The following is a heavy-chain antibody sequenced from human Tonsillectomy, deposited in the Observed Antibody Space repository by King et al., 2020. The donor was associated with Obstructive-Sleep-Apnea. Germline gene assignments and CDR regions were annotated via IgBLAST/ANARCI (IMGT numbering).Heavy chain of an antibody. V-gene: IGHV1-18*01. CDR3: ARGGGVEADGGGHRIFQH. J-gene: IGHJ1*01. Sequence: QLVQSGAEVKKPGASVKVSCKASGYTFSSHGMSWVRQAPGQGLEWMGWISSYNGNTNYAQKFQDRVTMTTDTTTSTAYVERRSLTSDDTAVYYCARGGGVEADGGGHRIFQHWGQGTLVTISS. CDR2: ISSYNGNT. D-gene: IGHD6-13*01. CDR1: GYTFSSHG.